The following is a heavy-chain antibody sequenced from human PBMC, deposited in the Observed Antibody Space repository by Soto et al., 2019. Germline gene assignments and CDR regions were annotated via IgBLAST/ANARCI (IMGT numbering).Heavy chain of an antibody. D-gene: IGHD1-1*01. J-gene: IGHJ4*02. V-gene: IGHV3-21*01. CDR2: ISSSSSFI. Sequence: EVQLVESGGGLVKPGGSLRLSCAASGFSLSDYSMNWIRQAPGKGLEWVASISSSSSFIHYAESMKGRFTISRDNAKNSLYLQMNSLSAEDTAVYYCAVSSDDGRDNWGQGTLVTVSS. CDR1: GFSLSDYS. CDR3: AVSSDDGRDN.